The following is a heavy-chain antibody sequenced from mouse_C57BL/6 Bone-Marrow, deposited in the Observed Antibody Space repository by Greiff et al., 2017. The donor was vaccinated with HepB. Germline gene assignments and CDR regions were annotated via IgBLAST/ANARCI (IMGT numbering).Heavy chain of an antibody. CDR2: IHPNSGST. J-gene: IGHJ3*01. V-gene: IGHV1-64*01. Sequence: QVQLQQPGAELVKPGASVKLSCKASGYTFTSYWMHWVKQRPGQGLEWIGMIHPNSGSTNYNEKFKSKATLTVDKSSSTAYMQLSSLTSEASAVYYCAREMITARAYWGQGTLVTVSA. D-gene: IGHD2-4*01. CDR1: GYTFTSYW. CDR3: AREMITARAY.